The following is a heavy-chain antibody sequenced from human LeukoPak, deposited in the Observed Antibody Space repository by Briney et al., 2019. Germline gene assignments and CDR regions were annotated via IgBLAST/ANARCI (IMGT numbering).Heavy chain of an antibody. CDR3: AKTVVPAVIGLNWFDP. CDR2: NSGSGGST. V-gene: IGHV3-23*01. J-gene: IGHJ5*02. Sequence: GGSLRLSCAASGFTFNAYAMSWVRQAPGKGLEWVSSNSGSGGSTYYADSVEGRFTISRDNSKNTLYLQMNSLRAEDTAVYYCAKTVVPAVIGLNWFDPWGQGTLVTVSS. D-gene: IGHD2-2*02. CDR1: GFTFNAYA.